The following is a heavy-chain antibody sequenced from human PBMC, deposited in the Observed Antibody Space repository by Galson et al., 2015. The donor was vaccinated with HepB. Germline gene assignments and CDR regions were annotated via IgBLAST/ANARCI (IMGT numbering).Heavy chain of an antibody. J-gene: IGHJ4*02. CDR2: INSYGSST. CDR1: GFTFSSHW. V-gene: IGHV3-74*01. CDR3: ARDHRTTVTTHGGCLGY. D-gene: IGHD4-17*01. Sequence: SLRLSCAASGFTFSSHWMNWVRQAPGKGLEWVSRINSYGSSTSYADSVKGRFTISRDNAKNTLYLQMNSLRAEDTAVYYCARDHRTTVTTHGGCLGYWGQGTLVTVSS.